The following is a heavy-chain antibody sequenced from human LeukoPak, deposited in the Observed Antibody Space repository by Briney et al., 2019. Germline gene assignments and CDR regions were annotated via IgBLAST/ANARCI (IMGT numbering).Heavy chain of an antibody. V-gene: IGHV1-24*01. J-gene: IGHJ4*02. D-gene: IGHD5-12*01. CDR2: FDPEDGET. CDR3: ATGFQRQSGYDKGY. CDR1: GYTLTELS. Sequence: ASVKVSCKFSGYTLTELSMHWVRQAPGKGLEWMGGFDPEDGETIYAQKFQGRVTMTEDTSTDTAYMELSSLRSEDTAVYYCATGFQRQSGYDKGYWGQGTLVTVSS.